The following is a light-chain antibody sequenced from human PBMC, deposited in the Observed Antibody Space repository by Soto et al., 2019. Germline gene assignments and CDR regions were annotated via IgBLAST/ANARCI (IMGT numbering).Light chain of an antibody. Sequence: EIVLTQCPATLSLSPGESGTLSXGASQLFSSNLAWYQRRPGQAPRLLIYGSSTRATGVPPRFSGSASGTEFTLTISRLEPEDFAVYYCQQYGNSIPITFGQGTRLEIK. CDR3: QQYGNSIPIT. V-gene: IGKV3-15*01. J-gene: IGKJ5*01. CDR1: QLFSSN. CDR2: GSS.